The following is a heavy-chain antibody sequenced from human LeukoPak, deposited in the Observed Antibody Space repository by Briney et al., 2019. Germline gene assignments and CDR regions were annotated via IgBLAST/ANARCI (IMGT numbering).Heavy chain of an antibody. J-gene: IGHJ4*02. D-gene: IGHD5-24*01. Sequence: ASVKVSCKASGYTFTGYYMHWVRQAPGQGLEWMGWINPNSGGTNYAQKFQGRVTMTRDTSISTAYMELSRLRSDDTAVYYCARDLGGYNWDDYWGQGTLVTVSS. CDR1: GYTFTGYY. V-gene: IGHV1-2*02. CDR2: INPNSGGT. CDR3: ARDLGGYNWDDY.